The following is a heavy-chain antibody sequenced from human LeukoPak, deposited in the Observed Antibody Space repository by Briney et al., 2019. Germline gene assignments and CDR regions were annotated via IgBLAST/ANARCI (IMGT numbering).Heavy chain of an antibody. Sequence: PSETLSLTCAVYGGSFSGYYWSWIRQPPGKGLEWIGEINHSGSTNYNPSLKSRVTISVDTSKNQFSLKLSSVTAADTAVYYCARGAAAAGTKFGGRKNYYYYYYMDVWGKGTTVTVSS. D-gene: IGHD6-13*01. CDR1: GGSFSGYY. V-gene: IGHV4-34*01. CDR2: INHSGST. J-gene: IGHJ6*03. CDR3: ARGAAAAGTKFGGRKNYYYYYYMDV.